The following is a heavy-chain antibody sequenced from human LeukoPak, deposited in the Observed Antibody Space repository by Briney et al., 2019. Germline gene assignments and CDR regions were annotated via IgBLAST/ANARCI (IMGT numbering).Heavy chain of an antibody. CDR2: ISLNGGST. Sequence: GGSLRLPCAASGFTFDDYGMSWVRQAPGKGLEWVSGISLNGGSTGYADSVKGRFTIYRDNAKNSLYLQMNSLRAEDTALYYCARDNGGSNFDYWGQGTLVTVSS. J-gene: IGHJ4*02. V-gene: IGHV3-20*04. CDR3: ARDNGGSNFDY. D-gene: IGHD1-26*01. CDR1: GFTFDDYG.